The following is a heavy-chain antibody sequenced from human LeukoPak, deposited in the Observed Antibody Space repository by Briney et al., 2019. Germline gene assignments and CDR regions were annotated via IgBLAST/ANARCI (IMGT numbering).Heavy chain of an antibody. J-gene: IGHJ4*02. CDR2: IYHSGST. D-gene: IGHD3-22*01. CDR3: ARVEKGTTYYYDSSGYFADY. V-gene: IGHV4-4*02. CDR1: GGSISSSNW. Sequence: SETLSLTCAVSGGSISSSNWWSWVRQPPGKGLEWIGEIYHSGSTNYNPSLKSRVTISVDTSKNQFSLKLSSVTAADTAVYYCARVEKGTTYYYDSSGYFADYWGQGTLVTVSS.